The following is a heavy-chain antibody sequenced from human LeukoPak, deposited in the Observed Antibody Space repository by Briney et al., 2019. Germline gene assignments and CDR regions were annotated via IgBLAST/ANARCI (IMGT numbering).Heavy chain of an antibody. CDR1: GGSFSGYN. J-gene: IGHJ4*02. CDR2: RSHTGTT. Sequence: PSETLSLTCAVYGGSFSGYNWNWIRQSPGRGLEWIAERSHTGTTTYNPSLKSRLSISVDTSKNHFSLKLDSVTAADTAVYYCAKGTSSGWYYFDYWGQGTLVTVSS. CDR3: AKGTSSGWYYFDY. D-gene: IGHD6-19*01. V-gene: IGHV4-34*01.